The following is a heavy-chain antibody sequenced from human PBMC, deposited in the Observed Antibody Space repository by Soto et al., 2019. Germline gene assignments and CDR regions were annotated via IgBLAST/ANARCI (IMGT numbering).Heavy chain of an antibody. Sequence: QVHLVQSGAEVKQPGASVRVSCKASGYTFTNYDITWVRQATGQGLEWMGWMNPDSENTGSPQKFQGRVTMTVKTSINTAYIELTSLRSEDTAVYYCTGAQFAFGSYFGLDVWGQGTTVTVSS. CDR1: GYTFTNYD. CDR2: MNPDSENT. V-gene: IGHV1-8*01. CDR3: TGAQFAFGSYFGLDV. J-gene: IGHJ6*02. D-gene: IGHD3-3*02.